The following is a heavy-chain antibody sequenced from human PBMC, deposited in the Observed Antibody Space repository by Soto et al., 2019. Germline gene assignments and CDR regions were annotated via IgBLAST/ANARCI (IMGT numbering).Heavy chain of an antibody. CDR3: ARHGPYFDSTRCYXDAKWSDP. Sequence: GESLKISCKASGYNFANYWIGWVRQMPGKGLEWVGIIYPGGSDTRYSPSFQGQVTISADKSTFTAYLQWSSLKASDTAMYYCARHGPYFDSTRCYXDAKWSDPCGMATLVTVSS. V-gene: IGHV5-51*01. D-gene: IGHD2-2*01. CDR1: GYNFANYW. CDR2: IYPGGSDT. J-gene: IGHJ5*02.